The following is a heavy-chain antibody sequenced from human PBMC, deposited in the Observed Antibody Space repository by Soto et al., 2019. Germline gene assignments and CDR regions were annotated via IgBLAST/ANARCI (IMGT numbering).Heavy chain of an antibody. CDR1: GFTFSSYA. V-gene: IGHV3-23*01. CDR2: ISGSGGST. Sequence: EVQLLESGGGLVQPGGSLRLSCAASGFTFSSYAMSWVGQAPGKGLEWVSAISGSGGSTYYADSVKGRFTISRDNPKNTLYLQMNSLRAEDTAVYYCAKEQYSSSFAGRFDPWGQGTLVTVSS. CDR3: AKEQYSSSFAGRFDP. J-gene: IGHJ5*02. D-gene: IGHD6-6*01.